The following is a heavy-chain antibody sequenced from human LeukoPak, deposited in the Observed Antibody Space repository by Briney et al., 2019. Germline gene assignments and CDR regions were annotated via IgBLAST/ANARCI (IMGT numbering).Heavy chain of an antibody. V-gene: IGHV3-23*01. CDR3: ATYRQVLLPFES. CDR2: IFPSGGEI. J-gene: IGHJ4*02. Sequence: PSETLSLTCAVSGDSISSPNWWSWVRQPPGKGLEWVSSIFPSGGEIHYADSVRGRFTISRDNSKSTLSLQMSSLRAEDTAIYYCATYRQVLLPFESWGQGTLVTVSS. D-gene: IGHD2-8*02. CDR1: GDSISSPN.